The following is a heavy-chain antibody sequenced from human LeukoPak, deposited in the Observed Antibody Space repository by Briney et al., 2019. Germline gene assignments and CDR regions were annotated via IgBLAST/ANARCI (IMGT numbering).Heavy chain of an antibody. CDR2: ISGSSGST. J-gene: IGHJ4*01. D-gene: IGHD2-2*01. V-gene: IGHV3-48*01. Sequence: GGSLRLSCAASGFTFSSYSMNWVRQAPGKGLEWVSYISGSSGSTYYADSVKGRFTISRDNSKHSLYLQMNSLSAEDTAVYYCASTYSSSTSCNRGQYYFDYWGKGTLVTVSS. CDR3: ASTYSSSTSCNRGQYYFDY. CDR1: GFTFSSYS.